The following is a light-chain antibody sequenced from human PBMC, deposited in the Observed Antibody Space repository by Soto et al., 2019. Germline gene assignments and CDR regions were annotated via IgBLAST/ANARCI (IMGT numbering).Light chain of an antibody. Sequence: DIQMTQSPSTLSGSVGDRVTITCRASQTISSWLAWYQQKPGKAPKLLIYKASTLKSGVPSRFSGSGSGTEFTLTSSSLQPDDCATYYFQHYNSYSEAFGQGTKVELK. CDR3: QHYNSYSEA. CDR2: KAS. J-gene: IGKJ1*01. CDR1: QTISSW. V-gene: IGKV1-5*03.